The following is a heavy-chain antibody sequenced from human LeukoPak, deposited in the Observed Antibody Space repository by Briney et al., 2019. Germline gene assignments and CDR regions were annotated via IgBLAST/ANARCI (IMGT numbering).Heavy chain of an antibody. CDR3: ARISGGDAFDI. Sequence: GGSLRLSCAASGFTFNSYSMNWVRQAAGKGLAWVSSISSSSSYIYYADSVKGRFTISRDNAKNSLYLQMNGLRAEDTAVYYCARISGGDAFDIWGQGTMVTVSS. J-gene: IGHJ3*02. CDR2: ISSSSSYI. D-gene: IGHD1-26*01. CDR1: GFTFNSYS. V-gene: IGHV3-21*01.